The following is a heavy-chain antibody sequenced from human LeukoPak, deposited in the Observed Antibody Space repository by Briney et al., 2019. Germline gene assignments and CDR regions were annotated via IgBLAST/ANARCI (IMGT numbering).Heavy chain of an antibody. CDR2: IWPDGSKK. CDR3: AKISSSAEPNFDY. V-gene: IGHV3-33*06. CDR1: GFTFTTYA. Sequence: PGRSLRLSCAASGFTFTTYAMHWVRQAPGKGLEWVAFIWPDGSKKYYADSVKGRFAISRENSKNTVYLQMNDLSPEDTALYFCAKISSSAEPNFDYWGQGTLLTVSS. D-gene: IGHD1-14*01. J-gene: IGHJ4*02.